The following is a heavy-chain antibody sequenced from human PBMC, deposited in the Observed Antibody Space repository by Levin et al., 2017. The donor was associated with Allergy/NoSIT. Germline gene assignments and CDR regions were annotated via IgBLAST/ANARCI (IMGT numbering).Heavy chain of an antibody. Sequence: GESLKISCKASGYIFTDYWISWVRQTPEKGLEWMGRIDPSDSYLNYSPSFQGHVTISADKSINTAYVHWNSLQSSDTAIYFCARLDRKGISAPTRNCFCMDVWGTGTTVTVSS. CDR1: GYIFTDYW. V-gene: IGHV5-10-1*01. CDR3: ARLDRKGISAPTRNCFCMDV. J-gene: IGHJ6*03. D-gene: IGHD6-13*01. CDR2: IDPSDSYL.